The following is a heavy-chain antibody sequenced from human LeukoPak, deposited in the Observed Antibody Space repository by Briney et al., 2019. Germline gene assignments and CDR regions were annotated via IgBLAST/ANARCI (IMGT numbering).Heavy chain of an antibody. J-gene: IGHJ4*02. CDR2: ISSSSSYI. D-gene: IGHD3-3*01. Sequence: GGSLRLSCAASGFTFSRYSMHWVRQAPGKGLEWVSYISSSSSYIYYADSVKGRFTISRDNAKNSLYLQMNSLRAEDTAVYYCARGDVYYDFPRAYWGQGTLVTVSS. CDR3: ARGDVYYDFPRAY. CDR1: GFTFSRYS. V-gene: IGHV3-21*01.